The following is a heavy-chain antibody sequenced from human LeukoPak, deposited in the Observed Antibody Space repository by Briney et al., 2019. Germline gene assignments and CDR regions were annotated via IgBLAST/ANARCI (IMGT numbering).Heavy chain of an antibody. V-gene: IGHV4-31*03. CDR3: ARSRGGYCSSTSCSRFDY. CDR2: IYYSGNT. J-gene: IGHJ4*02. D-gene: IGHD2-2*01. CDR1: GGSISSGGYY. Sequence: PSETLSLTCTVSGGSISSGGYYWSWIRQHPGKGLEWIGYIYYSGNTYYNPSLKSRVTISVDTSKNQFSLKLSSVTAADTAMYYCARSRGGYCSSTSCSRFDYWGQGTLVTVSS.